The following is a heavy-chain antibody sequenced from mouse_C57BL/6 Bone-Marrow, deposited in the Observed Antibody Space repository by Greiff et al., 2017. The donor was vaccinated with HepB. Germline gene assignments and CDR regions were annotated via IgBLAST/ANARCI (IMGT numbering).Heavy chain of an antibody. CDR3: ARSGIYYYGRGAMDY. Sequence: DVMLVESGGGLVQPGGSLKLSCAASGFTFSDYGMAWVRQAPRKGPEWVAFISNLAYSIYYADTVTGRFTISRENAKNTLYLEMSSLRSEDTAMYYCARSGIYYYGRGAMDYWGQGTSVTVSS. J-gene: IGHJ4*01. CDR1: GFTFSDYG. D-gene: IGHD1-1*01. CDR2: ISNLAYSI. V-gene: IGHV5-15*01.